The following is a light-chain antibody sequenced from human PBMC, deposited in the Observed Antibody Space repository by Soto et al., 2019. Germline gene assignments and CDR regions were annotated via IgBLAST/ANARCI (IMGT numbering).Light chain of an antibody. Sequence: QSALTQPRSVSGSPGQSVTISCTGTSSDVGGYNYVSWYQQHPGKVPKLMIYDVSQRPSGVPDRFSGSRSANTASLTISGLQPDDEADYYCCSYAGTYTWVFGGGTKVTVL. CDR3: CSYAGTYTWV. J-gene: IGLJ3*02. CDR1: SSDVGGYNY. V-gene: IGLV2-11*01. CDR2: DVS.